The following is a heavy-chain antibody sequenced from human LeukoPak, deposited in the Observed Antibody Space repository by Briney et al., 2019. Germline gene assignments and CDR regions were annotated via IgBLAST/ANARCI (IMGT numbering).Heavy chain of an antibody. CDR3: ARESRMGYYGSGSPYYFDY. CDR1: GFTFSSYW. D-gene: IGHD3-10*01. V-gene: IGHV3-7*01. J-gene: IGHJ4*02. CDR2: IKQDGSEK. Sequence: GGSLRLSCVASGFTFSSYWMSWVRQAPGKGLEWVANIKQDGSEKYYVDSVKGRFTISRDNAKNSLYLQMNSLRAEDTAVYYCARESRMGYYGSGSPYYFDYWGQGTLVTVSS.